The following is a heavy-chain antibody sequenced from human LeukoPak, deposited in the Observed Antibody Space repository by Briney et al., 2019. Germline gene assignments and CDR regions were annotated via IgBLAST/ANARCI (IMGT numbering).Heavy chain of an antibody. CDR2: INPSGGST. CDR3: ARDSGETGFWSGSYFDY. Sequence: ASVKVSCKASGYTFTSYYMHWVRQAPGQGLEWMGIINPSGGSTSYAQKFQGRVTMTRDTSTSTVYMELSRLRSDDTAVYYCARDSGETGFWSGSYFDYWGQGTLVTVSS. CDR1: GYTFTSYY. J-gene: IGHJ4*02. D-gene: IGHD3-3*01. V-gene: IGHV1-46*01.